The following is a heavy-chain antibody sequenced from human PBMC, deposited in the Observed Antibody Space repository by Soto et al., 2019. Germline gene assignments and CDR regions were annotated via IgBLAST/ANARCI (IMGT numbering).Heavy chain of an antibody. Sequence: VQLLESWGDLVHPGGSLRLSCAASGFSFSRHPMSWVRQAPEKGLELVSGISDSGGLTYNADSVKGRFTISRDNSKNTLYLQMNSLRAEDTAVYYCARRAFGSSHTFDIWGQGTVVTVSS. J-gene: IGHJ3*02. CDR2: ISDSGGLT. CDR1: GFSFSRHP. V-gene: IGHV3-23*01. CDR3: ARRAFGSSHTFDI. D-gene: IGHD6-6*01.